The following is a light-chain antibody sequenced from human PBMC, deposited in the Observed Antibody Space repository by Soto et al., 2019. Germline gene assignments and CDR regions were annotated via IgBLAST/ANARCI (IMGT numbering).Light chain of an antibody. V-gene: IGKV1-5*03. CDR3: QQYTSYYS. Sequence: DIPMTQSPSTLSASVGDRVTITCRASQSISTWLAWYQQKPGQAPKLLIYKASTLQSGVPSRFSGSGSGADFTLTISSLQPHDFGTYYCQQYTSYYSFGQGTKLEIK. CDR2: KAS. CDR1: QSISTW. J-gene: IGKJ2*03.